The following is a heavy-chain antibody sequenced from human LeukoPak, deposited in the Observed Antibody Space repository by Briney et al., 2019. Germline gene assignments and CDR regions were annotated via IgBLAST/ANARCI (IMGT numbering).Heavy chain of an antibody. D-gene: IGHD2-2*01. Sequence: PGGSLRLSCAASGFTFSSYWIHWVRQASGMGLVWVSHISSDGSSTSYADSVKGRFTISRDNAKNTLYLQMNSLRAEDTAVYYCAIALPPSISTPWKWGQGTLVTVS. CDR3: AIALPPSISTPWK. CDR1: GFTFSSYW. J-gene: IGHJ4*02. V-gene: IGHV3-74*01. CDR2: ISSDGSST.